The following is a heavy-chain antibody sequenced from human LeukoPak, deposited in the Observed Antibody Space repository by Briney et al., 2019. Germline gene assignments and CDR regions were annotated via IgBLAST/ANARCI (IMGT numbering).Heavy chain of an antibody. D-gene: IGHD5-12*01. V-gene: IGHV3-48*03. J-gene: IGHJ3*02. CDR3: ARGYSSYYPDAFDI. CDR1: GFTFSSYE. CDR2: MSFSGSTI. Sequence: PGGSLRLSCVASGFTFSSYEMNWVRQAPGRGLEWVSYMSFSGSTIYYADSVKGRFTISRDNAKNSLYLQMNSLRAEDAAVYYCARGYSSYYPDAFDIWGLGTMVTVSS.